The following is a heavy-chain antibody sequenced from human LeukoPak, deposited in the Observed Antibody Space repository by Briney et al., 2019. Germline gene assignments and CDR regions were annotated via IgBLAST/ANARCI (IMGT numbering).Heavy chain of an antibody. CDR1: GYTFTSYG. J-gene: IGHJ6*02. V-gene: IGHV1-18*01. CDR3: ARYYDILTGYPVHYYYYGMDV. CDR2: ISAYNGNT. Sequence: ASVKVSCKASGYTFTSYGISWVRQAPGQGLEWMGWISAYNGNTNYAQKLQGRVTMTTDTSTSTAYMELRSLRSDDTAVYYCARYYDILTGYPVHYYYYGMDVWGQGTTVTVSS. D-gene: IGHD3-9*01.